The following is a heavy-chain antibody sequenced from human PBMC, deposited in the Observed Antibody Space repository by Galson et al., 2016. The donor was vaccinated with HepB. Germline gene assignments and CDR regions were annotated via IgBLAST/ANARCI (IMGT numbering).Heavy chain of an antibody. CDR3: VRGWGTRTEGWFDP. Sequence: TLSLTCAVSGGSISSGDYSWSWIRQPPGKGLEWIGYIYYSGSTYYNPSLKRRVSISVDRSKNQFSLKLTSVTAADTAMYYCVRGWGTRTEGWFDPWGQGTQVTVSS. V-gene: IGHV4-30-2*01. J-gene: IGHJ5*02. D-gene: IGHD2-8*01. CDR2: IYYSGST. CDR1: GGSISSGDYS.